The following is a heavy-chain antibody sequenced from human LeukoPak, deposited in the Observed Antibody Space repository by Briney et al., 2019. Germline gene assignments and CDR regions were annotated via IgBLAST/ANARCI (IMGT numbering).Heavy chain of an antibody. CDR3: AKGISADGYNFERGADY. J-gene: IGHJ4*02. CDR2: VGGDGRVT. D-gene: IGHD5-24*01. V-gene: IGHV3-23*01. CDR1: GFTFATHV. Sequence: GGSLRLPCAASGFTFATHVMTWVRQAPGKGLEWVSSVGGDGRVTYYADSVKGRFTISRDNSKNTIFLQMNSLRVEDTAVYYCAKGISADGYNFERGADYWGQGAQVIVSS.